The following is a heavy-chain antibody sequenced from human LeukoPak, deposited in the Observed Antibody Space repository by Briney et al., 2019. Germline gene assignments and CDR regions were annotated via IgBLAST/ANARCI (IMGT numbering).Heavy chain of an antibody. CDR1: GYTFTGYY. CDR3: ARERDYYDSSGYYIDY. D-gene: IGHD3-22*01. CDR2: INPNSGGT. V-gene: IGHV1-2*02. Sequence: GASVKVSCKASGYTFTGYYMHWVRQAPGQGLEWMGWINPNSGGTNYAQKFQGRVTMTRDTSISTAYMELSRLRSDDTAVYYCARERDYYDSSGYYIDYWGQGTLVTVSS. J-gene: IGHJ4*02.